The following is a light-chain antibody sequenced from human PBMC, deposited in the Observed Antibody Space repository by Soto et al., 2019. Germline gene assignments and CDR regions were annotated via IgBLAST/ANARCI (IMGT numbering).Light chain of an antibody. Sequence: DIQLTESPSSLSASVGARVTITRRASQGISSYLAWYKQKPGKAPKLMSYAASTLQSGVPLRFRGSGSGTSFTLTISSLQPEDFETYYCQQLLSYPITFGQGTRLEIK. J-gene: IGKJ5*01. CDR1: QGISSY. CDR2: AAS. CDR3: QQLLSYPIT. V-gene: IGKV1-9*01.